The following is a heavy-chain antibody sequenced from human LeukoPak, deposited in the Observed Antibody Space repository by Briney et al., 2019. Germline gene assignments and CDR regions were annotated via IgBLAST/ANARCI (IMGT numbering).Heavy chain of an antibody. V-gene: IGHV7-4-1*02. J-gene: IGHJ4*02. CDR1: GYTFTNFA. CDR2: INTNTGNP. D-gene: IGHD3-10*01. CDR3: AGGYGSGSYPFDY. Sequence: ASVKVSCKTSGYTFTNFAMIWVRQAPGQGLEWMGWINTNTGNPTYAQGFTGRFVFSLDTSVSTAYLQISSLKAEDTAVYYCAGGYGSGSYPFDYWGQGTLVTVSS.